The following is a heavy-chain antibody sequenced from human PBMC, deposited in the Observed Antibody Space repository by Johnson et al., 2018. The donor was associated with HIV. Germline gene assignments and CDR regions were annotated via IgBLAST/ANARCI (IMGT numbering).Heavy chain of an antibody. Sequence: MLLVESGGGVVQPGRSLRLSCAASGFTVSSNYMSWVRQAPGKGLEWGAVSDSGGSTYYADSVTGRFTISRDNAKNCLYLQMNGLNPDDTALYYCARSIITSPVGAFDIWGQGTMVTVSS. D-gene: IGHD3-16*01. J-gene: IGHJ3*02. CDR1: GFTVSSNY. CDR3: ARSIITSPVGAFDI. V-gene: IGHV3-66*02. CDR2: SDSGGST.